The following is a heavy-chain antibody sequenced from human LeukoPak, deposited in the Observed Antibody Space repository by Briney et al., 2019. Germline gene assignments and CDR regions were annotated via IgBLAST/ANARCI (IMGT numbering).Heavy chain of an antibody. CDR1: GFTFSTYS. CDR3: AAETSAWSAFDI. J-gene: IGHJ3*02. D-gene: IGHD6-19*01. CDR2: ISSGSTTI. V-gene: IGHV3-48*04. Sequence: GGSLRLSCEASGFTFSTYSMNWVRQAPGKGLEWVSFISSGSTTIYYADSVKGRFTISRDNAKNTLYLQMNSLRAEDTAVYYCAAETSAWSAFDIWGQGTMVTVSA.